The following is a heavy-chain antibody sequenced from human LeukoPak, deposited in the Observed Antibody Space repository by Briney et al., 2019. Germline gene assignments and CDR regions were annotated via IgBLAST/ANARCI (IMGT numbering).Heavy chain of an antibody. CDR1: GFTFSSNA. CDR3: ARCPRDNCRGGFDY. Sequence: GGSLRLSCTPSGFTFSSNAMTWVRQAPGEGLEGVSSINDRGTNTYYTDSVRGRFTISRDNSKNRLFLQMNSLRAEDTAFYYSARCPRDNCRGGFDYWGQGALVTVSS. V-gene: IGHV3-23*01. D-gene: IGHD1-1*01. CDR2: INDRGTNT. J-gene: IGHJ4*02.